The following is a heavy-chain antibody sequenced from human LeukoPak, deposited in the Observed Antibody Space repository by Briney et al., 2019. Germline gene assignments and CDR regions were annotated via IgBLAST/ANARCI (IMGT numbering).Heavy chain of an antibody. J-gene: IGHJ4*02. CDR1: GGSISSSSYY. Sequence: PSETLSLTCTVSGGSISSSSYYWGWIRQPPGKGLEWIGSIYSSGSTYYNPSLKSRVTISVDTSKNQFSLKLSSVTAADTAVYYCARRLAGPYYFDYWGQGTLVTVSS. CDR3: ARRLAGPYYFDY. CDR2: IYSSGST. D-gene: IGHD6-19*01. V-gene: IGHV4-39*01.